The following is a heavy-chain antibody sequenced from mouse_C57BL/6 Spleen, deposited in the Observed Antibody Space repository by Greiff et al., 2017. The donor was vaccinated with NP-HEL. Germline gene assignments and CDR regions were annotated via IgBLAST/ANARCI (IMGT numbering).Heavy chain of an antibody. J-gene: IGHJ4*01. Sequence: VQLQESGAELARPGASVKLSCKASGYTFTSYGISWVKQRPGQGLEWIGEIYPRSGNTYYNEKFKGKATLTADKSSSTAYMELRSLTSEDSAVYFCARPLSTMVTTYYAMDYWGQGTSVTVSS. CDR2: IYPRSGNT. CDR3: ARPLSTMVTTYYAMDY. D-gene: IGHD2-2*01. CDR1: GYTFTSYG. V-gene: IGHV1-81*01.